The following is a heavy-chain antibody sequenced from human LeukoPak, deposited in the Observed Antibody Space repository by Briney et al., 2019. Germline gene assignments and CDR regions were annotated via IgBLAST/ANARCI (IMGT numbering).Heavy chain of an antibody. CDR1: GGSISSYY. CDR3: ARVPAIAAADSFDY. V-gene: IGHV4-34*01. CDR2: INHSGST. D-gene: IGHD6-13*01. Sequence: SETLSLTCTVSGGSISSYYWSWIRQPPGKGLEWIGEINHSGSTNYNPSLKSRVTISVDTSKNQFSLKLSSVTAADTAVYYCARVPAIAAADSFDYWGQGTLVTVSS. J-gene: IGHJ4*02.